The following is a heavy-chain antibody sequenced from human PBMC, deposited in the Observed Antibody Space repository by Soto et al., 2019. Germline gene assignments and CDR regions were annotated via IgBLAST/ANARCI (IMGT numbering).Heavy chain of an antibody. CDR3: ARRGIPVDVERATGSYFAY. CDR1: GYSFTSYW. CDR2: IYPGDSDT. Sequence: GESLKISCKGSGYSFTSYWIGWVRQMPGKGLEWMGIIYPGDSDTRYSPSFQGQVTISADKSISTAYLQWSSLKASDSAMYYCARRGIPVDVERATGSYFAYGGRGTLVPVSA. J-gene: IGHJ4*02. D-gene: IGHD2-21*01. V-gene: IGHV5-51*01.